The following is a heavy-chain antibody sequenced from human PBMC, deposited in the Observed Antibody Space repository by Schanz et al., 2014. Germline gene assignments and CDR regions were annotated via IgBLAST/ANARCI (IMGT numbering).Heavy chain of an antibody. CDR3: AKIGYGGLLNYYIDH. Sequence: QVQLVESGGGVVQPGRSLRLSCAASGFTFSSYGMHWVRQAPGKGLEWVAVIWYDGNNKFYADSVKGRFIISRDNSKNTLDLQMSSLKTEDTAVYYCAKIGYGGLLNYYIDHWGQGTLVTVSS. D-gene: IGHD3-16*01. CDR2: IWYDGNNK. CDR1: GFTFSSYG. J-gene: IGHJ4*02. V-gene: IGHV3-33*06.